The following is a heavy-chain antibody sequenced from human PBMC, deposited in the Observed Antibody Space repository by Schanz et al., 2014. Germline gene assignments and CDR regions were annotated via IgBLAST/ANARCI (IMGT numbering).Heavy chain of an antibody. D-gene: IGHD2-2*02. J-gene: IGHJ6*03. Sequence: QVQLVQSGAEVKKPGSSVKVSCKASGGTFSTYTISWVRQAPGQGLEWMGRIIPSLGLAKYEQKFQDKVTITADTSTTTAYIELSSLRSEDTAVYYCAGTYCSSTSCYTGYYYMDVWGKGTTVTVSS. V-gene: IGHV1-69*02. CDR2: IIPSLGLA. CDR3: AGTYCSSTSCYTGYYYMDV. CDR1: GGTFSTYT.